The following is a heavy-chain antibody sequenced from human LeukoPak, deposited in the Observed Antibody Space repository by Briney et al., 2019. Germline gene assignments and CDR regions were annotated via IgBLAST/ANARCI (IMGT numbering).Heavy chain of an antibody. Sequence: GRSLRLSCAASGFTFDDYAMHWVRQAPGKGLEWVSGISWNSGSIGYADSVKGRFTISRDNAKNSLYLQMNSLRAEDTAVYFCARETPVPGAYYLDSWGQGTLVTASS. J-gene: IGHJ4*02. D-gene: IGHD6-19*01. CDR1: GFTFDDYA. CDR2: ISWNSGSI. V-gene: IGHV3-9*01. CDR3: ARETPVPGAYYLDS.